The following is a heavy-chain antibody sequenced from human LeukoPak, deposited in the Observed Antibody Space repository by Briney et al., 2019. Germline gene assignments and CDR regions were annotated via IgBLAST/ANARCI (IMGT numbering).Heavy chain of an antibody. CDR1: GFIFSSYA. CDR3: AKGMVRGVIYYYYYGMDV. CDR2: ISGSGGST. D-gene: IGHD3-10*01. J-gene: IGHJ6*02. Sequence: GGSLRLSCAASGFIFSSYAMSWVRQAPGKGLEWVSAISGSGGSTYYADSVKGRFTISRDNSKNTLYLQMNSLRAEDTAVYYCAKGMVRGVIYYYYYGMDVWGQGTTVTVSS. V-gene: IGHV3-23*01.